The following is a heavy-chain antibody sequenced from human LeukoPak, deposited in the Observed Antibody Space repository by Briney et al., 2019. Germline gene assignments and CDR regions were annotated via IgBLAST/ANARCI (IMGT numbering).Heavy chain of an antibody. J-gene: IGHJ5*02. CDR1: GYTFTSYT. Sequence: AAVKVSCKASGYTFTSYTMNWVRQAPGQGLEWVGWINTNTGKSTYARGFTGRFVFSLDTSVSTTYLQINSLKAEDTAVYYCARGGNEYAFWSVQRSNWFDPWGQGTLITVSS. V-gene: IGHV7-4-1*02. CDR2: INTNTGKS. CDR3: ARGGNEYAFWSVQRSNWFDP. D-gene: IGHD3-3*01.